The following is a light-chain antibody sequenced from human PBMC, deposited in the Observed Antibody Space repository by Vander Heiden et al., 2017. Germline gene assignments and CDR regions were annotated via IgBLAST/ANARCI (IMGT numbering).Light chain of an antibody. CDR2: AAS. CDR1: QRISSY. CDR3: QQHYSTPPLT. V-gene: IGKV1-39*01. J-gene: IGKJ4*01. Sequence: DKQMTQSPSSLSASAGDRDPITRRASQRISSYLDWYEQKPGKDPPLLIIAASSFQGRGISRWCSGSGAAEVFITISSRQPAEVVAYYCQQHYSTPPLTFGGGTKVEIK.